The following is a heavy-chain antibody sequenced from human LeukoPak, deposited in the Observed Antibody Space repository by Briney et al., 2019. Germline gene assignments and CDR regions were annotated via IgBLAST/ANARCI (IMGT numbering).Heavy chain of an antibody. CDR1: GYAFTSYG. Sequence: ASVKVSCKASGYAFTSYGISWVRQAPGQGLEWMGWISAYNGNTNYAQKLQGRVTMTTDTSTSTAYMELRSLRSDDTAVYYCARVEWELPREAFDIWGQGTMVTVSS. CDR3: ARVEWELPREAFDI. J-gene: IGHJ3*02. D-gene: IGHD1-26*01. V-gene: IGHV1-18*01. CDR2: ISAYNGNT.